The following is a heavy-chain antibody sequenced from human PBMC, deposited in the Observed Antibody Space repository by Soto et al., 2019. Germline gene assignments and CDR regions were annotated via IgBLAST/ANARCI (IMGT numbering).Heavy chain of an antibody. D-gene: IGHD2-8*02. Sequence: ASVKVSCKVSGYTLTELSMHWVRQPPGKGLEWMGGFDPEDAETIYARRFQGRVTMTEDTSADTAYMELSSLRSEDTAVYYCAAGGGPYGMDVWGQGTTVTVSS. J-gene: IGHJ6*02. CDR1: GYTLTELS. CDR3: AAGGGPYGMDV. V-gene: IGHV1-24*01. CDR2: FDPEDAET.